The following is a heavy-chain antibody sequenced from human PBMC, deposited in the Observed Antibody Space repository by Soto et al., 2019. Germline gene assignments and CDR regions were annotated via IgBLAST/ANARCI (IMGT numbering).Heavy chain of an antibody. D-gene: IGHD6-13*01. J-gene: IGHJ1*01. CDR3: AGGAAGRAPFQH. CDR1: GFTFSDYY. Sequence: GGSLRLSCAASGFTFSDYYMDWVRQAPGKGLEWVGRSRSKANSYTTEYAASVKGRFTISRDDSKNSLYLQMSSLKIEDTAVYYCAGGAAGRAPFQHWGQGTLVTASA. CDR2: SRSKANSYTT. V-gene: IGHV3-72*01.